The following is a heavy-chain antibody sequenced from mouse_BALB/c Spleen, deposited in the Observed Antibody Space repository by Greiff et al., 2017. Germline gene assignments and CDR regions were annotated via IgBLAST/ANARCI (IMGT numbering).Heavy chain of an antibody. CDR3: ARVYDYDVFAY. Sequence: EVKLMESGGGLVKPGGSLKLSCAASGFTFSSYTMSWVRQTPEKRLEWVATISSGGGNTYYPDSVKGRFTISRDNAKNNLYLQMSSLRSEDTALYYCARVYDYDVFAYWGQGTLVTVSA. J-gene: IGHJ3*01. CDR2: ISSGGGNT. V-gene: IGHV5-9*03. CDR1: GFTFSSYT. D-gene: IGHD2-4*01.